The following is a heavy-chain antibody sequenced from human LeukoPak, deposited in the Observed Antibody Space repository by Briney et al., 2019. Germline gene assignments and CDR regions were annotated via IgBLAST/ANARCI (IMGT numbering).Heavy chain of an antibody. D-gene: IGHD3-22*01. CDR2: ISGSGGST. V-gene: IGHV3-23*01. J-gene: IGHJ4*02. CDR1: GFTFSSYA. CDR3: AKDLTIRYYHDSSGYRALDY. Sequence: GGSLRLSCAASGFTFSSYAMSWVRQAPGKGLEWVSAISGSGGSTYYADSVKGRFTISRDNSKNTLYLQMNSLRAEDTAVYYCAKDLTIRYYHDSSGYRALDYWGQGTLVTVSS.